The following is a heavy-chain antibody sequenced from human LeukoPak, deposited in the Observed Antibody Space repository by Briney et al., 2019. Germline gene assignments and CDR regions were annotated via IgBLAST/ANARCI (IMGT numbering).Heavy chain of an antibody. CDR3: ARGSDIVVVPAAMGNWFDP. CDR1: GGSISSSSYY. CDR2: IYYSGST. V-gene: IGHV4-39*07. D-gene: IGHD2-2*01. Sequence: SETLSLTCTVSGGSISSSSYYWGWIRQPPGKGPEWIGSIYYSGSTYYNPSLKSRVTISVDTSKNQFSLKLSSVTAADTAVYYCARGSDIVVVPAAMGNWFDPWGQGTLVTVSS. J-gene: IGHJ5*02.